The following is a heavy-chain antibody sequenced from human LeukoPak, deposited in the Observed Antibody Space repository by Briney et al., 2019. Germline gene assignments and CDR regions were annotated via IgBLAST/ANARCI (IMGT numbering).Heavy chain of an antibody. V-gene: IGHV3-9*01. CDR3: ARAGSGYYNWFDP. CDR1: GFTFDDYA. D-gene: IGHD3-3*01. J-gene: IGHJ5*02. Sequence: PGGSLRLSCAASGFTFDDYAMHWVRQAPGKGLEWVSGISWNSGSIGYADSVKGRFTISRDNAKNSLYLQMNSLRAEDTAVYYCARAGSGYYNWFDPWGQGTLVTVSS. CDR2: ISWNSGSI.